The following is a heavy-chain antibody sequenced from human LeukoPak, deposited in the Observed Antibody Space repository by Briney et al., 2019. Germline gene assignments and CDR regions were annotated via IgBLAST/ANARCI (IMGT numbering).Heavy chain of an antibody. V-gene: IGHV3-48*03. Sequence: QPGGSLRLSCAASGFTLHTYEMKWVRQAPGKGLEWVSYISSYGTTIYYAESVKGRFTISRDNARNSLYLQMDSLRVEDTAVYYCARAQYRLPLDFWGQGTLVTVSS. CDR1: GFTLHTYE. J-gene: IGHJ4*02. CDR2: ISSYGTTI. CDR3: ARAQYRLPLDF. D-gene: IGHD2-2*01.